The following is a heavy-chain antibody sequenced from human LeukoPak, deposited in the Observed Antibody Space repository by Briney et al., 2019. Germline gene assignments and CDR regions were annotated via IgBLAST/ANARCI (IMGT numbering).Heavy chain of an antibody. Sequence: GGSLRLSCVASGFXFSSYWISWVRQVPGKGLEWGAKIKEDGSEKYYVDSVEGRFTISRDNSKNTLYLQMNSLRAEDTAVYYCAKQQRHYGSGTPARYYYYGMDVWGQGGTVTVSS. CDR3: AKQQRHYGSGTPARYYYYGMDV. CDR1: GFXFSSYW. CDR2: IKEDGSEK. D-gene: IGHD3-10*01. J-gene: IGHJ6*02. V-gene: IGHV3-7*05.